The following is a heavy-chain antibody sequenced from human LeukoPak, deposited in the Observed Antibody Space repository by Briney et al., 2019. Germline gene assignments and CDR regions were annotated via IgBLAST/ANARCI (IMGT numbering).Heavy chain of an antibody. D-gene: IGHD3-22*01. J-gene: IGHJ4*02. Sequence: GGSLRLSCAASGFTFSGYAMTWVRQAPGKGLEWVSTIDVSGGSTFYADSVKGRFTNSRDNSKNTLYLQMNSLRVEDTAVYYCAKGYYDSTGYPLRPSFDYWGQGTLVTVSS. CDR1: GFTFSGYA. CDR2: IDVSGGST. V-gene: IGHV3-23*01. CDR3: AKGYYDSTGYPLRPSFDY.